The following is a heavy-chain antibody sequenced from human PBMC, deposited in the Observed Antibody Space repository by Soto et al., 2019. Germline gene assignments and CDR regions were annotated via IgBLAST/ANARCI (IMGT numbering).Heavy chain of an antibody. CDR1: GGSISSGDYY. Sequence: QVQLQESGPGLVKPSQTLSLTCTVSGGSISSGDYYWSWIRQPPGKGLEWIGYIYYSGSTYYNPSLKSRVTISVDTSKNQFSLKLSSVTAADTAVYYCASFVHTPNDYGDYTFDYWGQGTLVTVSS. CDR2: IYYSGST. CDR3: ASFVHTPNDYGDYTFDY. J-gene: IGHJ4*02. V-gene: IGHV4-30-4*01. D-gene: IGHD4-17*01.